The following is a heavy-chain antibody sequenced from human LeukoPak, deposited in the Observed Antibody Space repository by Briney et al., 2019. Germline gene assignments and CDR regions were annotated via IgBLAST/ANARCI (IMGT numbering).Heavy chain of an antibody. J-gene: IGHJ3*01. Sequence: ASVNLSCKVSGNTLTESPIHWVRQAPGKGPEWMGGFDPESGKMIYAQNFQDRLTMAEDTSTDTAHMELRSLRSEDTAVIYCTTPKAVHWYGDKIYCSAFDFWGQGTTVIVSS. CDR1: GNTLTESP. CDR3: TTPKAVHWYGDKIYCSAFDF. V-gene: IGHV1-24*01. CDR2: FDPESGKM. D-gene: IGHD2-15*01.